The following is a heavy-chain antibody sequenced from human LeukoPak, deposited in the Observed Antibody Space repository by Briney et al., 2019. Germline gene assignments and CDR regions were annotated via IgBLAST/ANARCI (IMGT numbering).Heavy chain of an antibody. CDR3: AKDLAAVAGYFDY. V-gene: IGHV3-30*02. D-gene: IGHD6-19*01. CDR2: IRYDGSNK. Sequence: PGGSLRLSCAASGFTFSSYGMHWVRQAPGKGLEWVAFIRYDGSNKYYADSVKGRFTIYRDNSKNTLYLQMNSLRAEDTAVYYCAKDLAAVAGYFDYGGQGTLVTVSS. CDR1: GFTFSSYG. J-gene: IGHJ4*02.